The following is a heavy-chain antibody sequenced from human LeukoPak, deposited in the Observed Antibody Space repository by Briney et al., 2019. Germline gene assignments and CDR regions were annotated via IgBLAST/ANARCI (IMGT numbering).Heavy chain of an antibody. Sequence: SETLSLTCTVSGGSISSSSYYWGWIRQPPGKGLEWIGSIYYSGSTYYNPSLKSRVTISVDTSKNQFSLKLSSVTAADTAVYYCARHIGNRDYFDYWGQGTLVTVSS. V-gene: IGHV4-39*01. CDR2: IYYSGST. J-gene: IGHJ4*02. CDR3: ARHIGNRDYFDY. D-gene: IGHD2/OR15-2a*01. CDR1: GGSISSSSYY.